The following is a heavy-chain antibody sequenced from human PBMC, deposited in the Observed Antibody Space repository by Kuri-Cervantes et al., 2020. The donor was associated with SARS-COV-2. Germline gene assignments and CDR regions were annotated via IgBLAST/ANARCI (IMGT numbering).Heavy chain of an antibody. CDR2: INPNSGGT. D-gene: IGHD1-26*01. CDR3: ARASSGSYYRFGC. Sequence: ASVKVSCKASGYTFTGYYMHWVRQAPGQGLEWMGWINPNSGGTNYAQKFQGRATMTRDTSISTAYMELSRLRSDDTAVYYCARASSGSYYRFGCWGQGTLVTVSS. CDR1: GYTFTGYY. V-gene: IGHV1-2*02. J-gene: IGHJ4*02.